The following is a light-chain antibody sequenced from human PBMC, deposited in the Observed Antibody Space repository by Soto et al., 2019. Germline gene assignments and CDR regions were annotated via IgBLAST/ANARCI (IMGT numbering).Light chain of an antibody. V-gene: IGKV3-11*01. CDR2: DAS. CDR3: QEYNNWPTWT. J-gene: IGKJ1*01. Sequence: LLPSPATLSLSPGERAPLSCRASQSVSSYLAWYQQKPGQAPRLLIYDASNRATGIPARFSGSGSGTDFTLTISSLQSEDFAVYYCQEYNNWPTWTFGQGTKVAI. CDR1: QSVSSY.